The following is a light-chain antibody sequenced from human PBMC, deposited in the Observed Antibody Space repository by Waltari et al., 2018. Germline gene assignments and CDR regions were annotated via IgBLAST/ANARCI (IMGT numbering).Light chain of an antibody. CDR2: KVS. CDR3: MQGTQWPWT. CDR1: QSLVDSDGHTY. J-gene: IGKJ1*01. Sequence: DVVRTQSPPSLPVTLGQPASISCRSSQSLVDSDGHTYLNWFHQRPGQSPRRLIYKVSYRDSGVPDRFSGSGSGTDFTLKISRVEAEDVGVYYCMQGTQWPWTFGQGTKVEIK. V-gene: IGKV2-30*01.